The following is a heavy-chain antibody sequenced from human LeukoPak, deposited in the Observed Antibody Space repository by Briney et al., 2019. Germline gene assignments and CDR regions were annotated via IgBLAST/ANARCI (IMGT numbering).Heavy chain of an antibody. V-gene: IGHV4-31*03. CDR3: ASTHCASPSCYSYYYSGLDV. J-gene: IGHJ6*02. CDR2: IYNTGSA. D-gene: IGHD2-2*01. CDR1: GGSISSGGYY. Sequence: PSQTLSLTCTVSGGSISSGGYYWSWIRQHPGQGLEWIGHIYNTGSAYYNPSLMSRVSISIDTSENQFSLKLSSVTAADTAVYYCASTHCASPSCYSYYYSGLDVWGQGTTVTVSS.